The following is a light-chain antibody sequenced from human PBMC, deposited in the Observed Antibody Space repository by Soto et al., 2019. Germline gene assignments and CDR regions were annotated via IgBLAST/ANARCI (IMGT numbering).Light chain of an antibody. CDR1: SSNIGNNY. J-gene: IGLJ2*01. CDR2: ENN. CDR3: GTWDNSLSAGV. Sequence: QSVLTQPPSVSAAPGQTVTISCSGSSSNIGNNYVSWYQQFPGTAPKLLMYENNKRPSGIPDRFSGSRSGTSATLGITGLQTGDEADYYCGTWDNSLSAGVFGGGTKVTVL. V-gene: IGLV1-51*01.